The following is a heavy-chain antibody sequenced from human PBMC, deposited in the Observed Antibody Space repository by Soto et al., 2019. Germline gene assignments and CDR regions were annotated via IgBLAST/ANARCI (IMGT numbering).Heavy chain of an antibody. J-gene: IGHJ4*02. CDR3: AKLPLVLDLGVDY. D-gene: IGHD1-1*01. V-gene: IGHV3-23*01. CDR1: GFTFSNYV. CDR2: ISGSGDNT. Sequence: EVHLLDSGGGLVQPGGSLRLSCAASGFTFSNYVMSWVRQAPGKGLEWVSSISGSGDNTYYADSVTGRFTISRDNSKNTLFLQMNSLRAEDTAVYYCAKLPLVLDLGVDYWGQGTLVTVSS.